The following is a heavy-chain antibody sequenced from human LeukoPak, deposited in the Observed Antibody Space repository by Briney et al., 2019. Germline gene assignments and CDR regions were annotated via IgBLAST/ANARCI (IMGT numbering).Heavy chain of an antibody. Sequence: SETLSLTCTVSGASISFYYWSWIRQPPGKGLEWIGYIYYSGSTKYNPSLKSRVTMSIDTSKNQFSLNLKSVTAADTAVYYCARWDSGSYFLDYWGQGTLVTVSS. CDR1: GASISFYY. CDR3: ARWDSGSYFLDY. J-gene: IGHJ4*02. D-gene: IGHD1-26*01. V-gene: IGHV4-59*01. CDR2: IYYSGST.